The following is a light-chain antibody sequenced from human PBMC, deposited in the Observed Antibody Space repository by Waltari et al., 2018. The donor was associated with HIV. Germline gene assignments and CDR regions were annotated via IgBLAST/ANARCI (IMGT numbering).Light chain of an antibody. Sequence: SYEVTQPPSVAVSPGQTASITCSGYDLGDKYTCWYQQKPGQSPLLVIYQDNKRPSGIPERFSASSSGHTATLTISGTLPMDEADYYCQAWGSSTSGVFGRGTRLTVL. CDR1: DLGDKY. V-gene: IGLV3-1*01. CDR3: QAWGSSTSGV. CDR2: QDN. J-gene: IGLJ2*01.